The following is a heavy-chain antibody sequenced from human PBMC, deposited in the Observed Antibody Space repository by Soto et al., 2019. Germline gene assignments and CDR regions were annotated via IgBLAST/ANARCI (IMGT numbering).Heavy chain of an antibody. CDR3: TPLALKYNSDWYPLSD. CDR2: IKSETDGGTI. D-gene: IGHD6-19*01. J-gene: IGHJ4*02. CDR1: GFTFSIVW. Sequence: EVQLVESGGGLVKPGGSLRLSCAGSGFTFSIVWMNWARQAPGKGLEWVGRIKSETDGGTIDYAAPVKGRFTISRDDSNNTLYLQMNSLKTEDTATYYCTPLALKYNSDWYPLSDWGQGTRVTVSS. V-gene: IGHV3-15*07.